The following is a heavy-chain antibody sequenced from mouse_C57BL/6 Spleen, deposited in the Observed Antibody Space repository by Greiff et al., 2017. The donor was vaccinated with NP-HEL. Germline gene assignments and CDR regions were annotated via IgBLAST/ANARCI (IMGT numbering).Heavy chain of an antibody. V-gene: IGHV5-16*01. D-gene: IGHD1-1*01. J-gene: IGHJ1*03. Sequence: VQLKESEGGLVQPGSSMKLSCTASEFTFSDYYMAWVRQVPEKGLEWVANINYDGSSTYYLDSLKSRFIISRDNAKNILYLQMSSLKSEDTATYYCARDRNYGSNYWYFDVWGTGTTVTVSS. CDR1: EFTFSDYY. CDR3: ARDRNYGSNYWYFDV. CDR2: INYDGSST.